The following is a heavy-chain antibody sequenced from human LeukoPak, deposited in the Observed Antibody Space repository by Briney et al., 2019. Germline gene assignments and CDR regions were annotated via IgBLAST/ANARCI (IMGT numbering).Heavy chain of an antibody. D-gene: IGHD3-22*01. CDR1: GGSISSGGYS. Sequence: SQTLSLTCAVSGGSISSGGYSWSWIRQPPGKGLEWIGYIYHSGSTYYNPSLKSRVTISVDRSKNQFSLKLSSVTAADTAVYYCARDRSYDSSGLDYWGQGTLVTASS. J-gene: IGHJ4*02. CDR2: IYHSGST. CDR3: ARDRSYDSSGLDY. V-gene: IGHV4-30-2*01.